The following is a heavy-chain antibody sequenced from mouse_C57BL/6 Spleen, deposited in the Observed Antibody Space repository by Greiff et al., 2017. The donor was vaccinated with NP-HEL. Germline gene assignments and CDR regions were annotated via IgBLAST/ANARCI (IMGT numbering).Heavy chain of an antibody. J-gene: IGHJ2*01. CDR1: GYTFTDYY. V-gene: IGHV1-26*01. CDR3: ARPLLPSYYFDY. CDR2: INPNNGGT. Sequence: EVQLQQSGPELVKPGASVKISCKASGYTFTDYYMNWVKQSHGKSLEWIGDINPNNGGTSYNQKFKGKATLTVDKSSSTAYMELRSLTSEDSAVYYCARPLLPSYYFDYWGQGTTLTVSS. D-gene: IGHD2-10*01.